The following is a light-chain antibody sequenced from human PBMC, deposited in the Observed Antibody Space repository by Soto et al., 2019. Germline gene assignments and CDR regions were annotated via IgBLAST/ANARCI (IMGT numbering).Light chain of an antibody. V-gene: IGKV3-20*01. CDR1: QSVSSSY. J-gene: IGKJ4*01. CDR3: HQYGSSPT. CDR2: GAS. Sequence: EIVLTQSPGTLSLPPGERATLSCRASQSVSSSYLAWYQQKPGQAPRLLIYGASSRAAGIPDRFSGSGSGTDFTLTISRLEPEDFAVYYCHQYGSSPTFGGGTKVEIK.